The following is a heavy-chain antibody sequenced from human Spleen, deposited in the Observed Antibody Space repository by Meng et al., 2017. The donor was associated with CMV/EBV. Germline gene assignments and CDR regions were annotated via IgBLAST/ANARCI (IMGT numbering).Heavy chain of an antibody. Sequence: GESLKISCAASGFTVSSNYMTWVRQAPGKGLEWVSYVSSSSSSIYYADSVKGRFTISRDNAKNSLYLQMSGLRAEDTAVYYCVRKSGSYSDYWGQGTLVTVSS. CDR1: GFTVSSNY. CDR3: VRKSGSYSDY. J-gene: IGHJ4*02. V-gene: IGHV3-48*04. D-gene: IGHD1-26*01. CDR2: VSSSSSSI.